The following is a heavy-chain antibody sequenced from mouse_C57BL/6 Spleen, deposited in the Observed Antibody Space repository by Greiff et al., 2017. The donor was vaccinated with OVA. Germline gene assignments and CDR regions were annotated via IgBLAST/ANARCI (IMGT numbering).Heavy chain of an antibody. CDR1: GYTFTSYW. V-gene: IGHV1-50*01. CDR3: ARGNGEDY. Sequence: QVQLQQPGAELVKPGASVKLSCKASGYTFTSYWMQWVKQRPGQGLEWIGEIDPSDSYTNYHQKFKGKATLTVDTSSSTAYMQLSSLTSEDSAVYYWARGNGEDYWGQGTTLTVSS. CDR2: IDPSDSYT. J-gene: IGHJ2*01.